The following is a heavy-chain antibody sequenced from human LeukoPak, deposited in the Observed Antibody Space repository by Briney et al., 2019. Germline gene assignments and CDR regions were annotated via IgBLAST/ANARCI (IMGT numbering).Heavy chain of an antibody. J-gene: IGHJ4*02. V-gene: IGHV4-31*03. CDR2: IYYSGST. Sequence: SETLSLTCTVSGGSISSGGYYWSWIRQHPGKGLEWIGYIYYSGSTYYNPSLKSRVTISVDTSKNQFSLKLSSVTAADTAVYYCARDRRKTVDYWGQETLVTVSS. CDR3: ARDRRKTVDY. CDR1: GGSISSGGYY.